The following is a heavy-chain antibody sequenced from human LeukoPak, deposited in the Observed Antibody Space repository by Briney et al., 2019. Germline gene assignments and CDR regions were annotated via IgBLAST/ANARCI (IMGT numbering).Heavy chain of an antibody. Sequence: GGSLRLSCAASGFTFSSYEMNWVRQAPGKGLEWVSYISSSDSTIYYADSVKGRFTISRDNSKNTLYLQMNSLRAEDTAVYYCAKRWITGTTVRYWGQGTLVTVSS. J-gene: IGHJ4*02. V-gene: IGHV3-48*03. D-gene: IGHD1-20*01. CDR2: ISSSDSTI. CDR3: AKRWITGTTVRY. CDR1: GFTFSSYE.